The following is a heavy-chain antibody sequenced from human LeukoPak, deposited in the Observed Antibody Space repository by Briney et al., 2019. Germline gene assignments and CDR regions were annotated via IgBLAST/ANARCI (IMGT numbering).Heavy chain of an antibody. J-gene: IGHJ4*02. Sequence: SETLSLTCEVNGGSFNGYHWTWIRQSPGKGLEWIGEINDSGSPIYSPSLRSRLTISVDTSKNQFSVTLTSVTVADTAVYYCARGPHQHWPLGQFWGQGTLVTVSS. CDR2: INDSGSP. CDR1: GGSFNGYH. D-gene: IGHD2-2*01. V-gene: IGHV4-34*01. CDR3: ARGPHQHWPLGQF.